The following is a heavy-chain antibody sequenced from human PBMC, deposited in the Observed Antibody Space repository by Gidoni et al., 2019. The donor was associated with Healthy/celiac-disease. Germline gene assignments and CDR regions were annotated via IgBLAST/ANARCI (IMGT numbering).Heavy chain of an antibody. Sequence: EVQLVGSGGGLVQPGRSLRLSCAASGFTLDDYAMHWVRQAPGKGLEWVSGISWNGLSLGYADSVKGRFTISRDNAKNSLYLQMNSLRAEDTALYYCAKGAHITMVRDFDYWGQGTLVTVSS. CDR1: GFTLDDYA. CDR2: ISWNGLSL. V-gene: IGHV3-9*01. CDR3: AKGAHITMVRDFDY. J-gene: IGHJ4*02. D-gene: IGHD3-10*01.